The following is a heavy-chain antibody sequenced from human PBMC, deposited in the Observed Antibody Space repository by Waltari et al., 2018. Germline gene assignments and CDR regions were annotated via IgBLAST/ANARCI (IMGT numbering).Heavy chain of an antibody. J-gene: IGHJ4*02. CDR2: IYTSGTT. CDR3: ARESGRWLQPYYFDY. Sequence: QVQLQESGPALVKPSQTLSLTCTVSGGSISSGSYYWSWIRQPAGKGLEWIGRIYTSGTTNYNPSLKSRVTISVDTSKNQFSLKLSSVTAADTAVYYCARESGRWLQPYYFDYWGQGTLVTVSS. D-gene: IGHD1-26*01. CDR1: GGSISSGSYY. V-gene: IGHV4-61*02.